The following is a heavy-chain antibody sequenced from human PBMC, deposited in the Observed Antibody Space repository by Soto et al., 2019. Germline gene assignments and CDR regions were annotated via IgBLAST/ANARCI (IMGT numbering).Heavy chain of an antibody. Sequence: QVQLQESGPGLVKPSQTLSLTCTVSGGSISSGDYYWSWIRQPPGKGLEWIGCIYYSGSTYYNPSLKSRVTISVDTSKNQFSLKLSSVTAADTAVYYCARGLSSPYYYDSSGYYLFDYWGQGTLVTVSS. CDR2: IYYSGST. V-gene: IGHV4-30-4*01. CDR1: GGSISSGDYY. J-gene: IGHJ4*02. D-gene: IGHD3-22*01. CDR3: ARGLSSPYYYDSSGYYLFDY.